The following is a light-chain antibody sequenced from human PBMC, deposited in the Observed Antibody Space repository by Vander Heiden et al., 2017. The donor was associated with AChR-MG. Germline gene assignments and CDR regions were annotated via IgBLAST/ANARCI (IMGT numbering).Light chain of an antibody. J-gene: IGLJ1*01. CDR2: GNT. CDR3: QSYDSSLSGPL. CDR1: SSNIGAGYD. Sequence: QSVLTQPPSVSGAPGQRVTIPCTGSSSNIGAGYDVHWYQQLPGTAPNLLIYGNTNRPSGVPDRFSGSKSGTSASLAITGLQAEDEADYYCQSYDSSLSGPLFGPGTKVTVL. V-gene: IGLV1-40*01.